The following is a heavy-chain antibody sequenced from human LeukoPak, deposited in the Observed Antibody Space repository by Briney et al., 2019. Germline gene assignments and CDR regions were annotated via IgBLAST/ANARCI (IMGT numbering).Heavy chain of an antibody. Sequence: PSETLSLACAVYGGSFSGYYWSWIRQPPGKGLEWIGEINHSGSTNYNPSLKSRVTISVDTSKNQFSLKLSSVTAADTAVYYCASGGATTSPGDYWAREPWSPSPQ. CDR1: GGSFSGYY. D-gene: IGHD1-26*01. V-gene: IGHV4-34*01. J-gene: IGHJ4*02. CDR2: INHSGST. CDR3: ASGGATTSPGDY.